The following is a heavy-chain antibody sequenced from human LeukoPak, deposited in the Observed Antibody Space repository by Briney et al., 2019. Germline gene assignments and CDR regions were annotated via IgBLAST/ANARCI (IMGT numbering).Heavy chain of an antibody. J-gene: IGHJ4*02. CDR1: GSSFTTYW. CDR2: IYPGDSDT. Sequence: GASLQISCKGSGSSFTTYWIGWVRPLPGKGLEWMGIIYPGDSDTRYSPSFQGQVTISTDKSISTAYLQWSSLKASDTAIYYCARHLQPGSKELDYWGQGTLVTVSS. V-gene: IGHV5-51*01. CDR3: ARHLQPGSKELDY. D-gene: IGHD3-10*01.